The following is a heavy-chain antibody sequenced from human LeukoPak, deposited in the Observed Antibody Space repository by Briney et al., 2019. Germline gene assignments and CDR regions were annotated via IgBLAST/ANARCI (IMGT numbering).Heavy chain of an antibody. CDR1: GFTVSSNY. Sequence: GGSLRLSCAASGFTVSSNYMSWVRQAPGKGLEWVSVIYSGGSTYYADSVKGRFTISRDNSKNTLYLQMNSLRAEDTAVYYCARDGSSGYYLYYFDYWGQGTLVTVSS. CDR2: IYSGGST. J-gene: IGHJ4*02. V-gene: IGHV3-66*01. D-gene: IGHD3-22*01. CDR3: ARDGSSGYYLYYFDY.